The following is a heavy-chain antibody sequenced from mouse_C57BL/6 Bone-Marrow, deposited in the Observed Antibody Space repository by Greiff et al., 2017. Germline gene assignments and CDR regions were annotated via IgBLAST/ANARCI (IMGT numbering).Heavy chain of an antibody. D-gene: IGHD2-4*01. V-gene: IGHV1-64*01. CDR3: ARSYDYDDYTMDY. CDR2: MHPNGGSP. Sequence: VQLQQPGAELVKPGASVQLSCKASGYTFTNYWMHWVKQRPGQGLEWIGMMHPNGGSPDYNEKFKSEATLSVDKSSRTAYMELSSLTSEDSAVYYCARSYDYDDYTMDYWGQGTSDTGSS. CDR1: GYTFTNYW. J-gene: IGHJ4*01.